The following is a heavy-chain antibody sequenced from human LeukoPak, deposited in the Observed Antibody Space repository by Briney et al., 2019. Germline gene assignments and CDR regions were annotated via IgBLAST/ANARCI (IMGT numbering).Heavy chain of an antibody. D-gene: IGHD2/OR15-2a*01. V-gene: IGHV3-9*03. CDR2: ISWNSGSI. J-gene: IGHJ4*02. Sequence: GGSLRLSCAASVLTFDDYAMHWVRQAPGKGLEWASGISWNSGSIGYADSVKGRFTISRDNAKNSLYLQMNSLRAEDMALYYCAKDIDSGFSGTPCYFDYWGQGTLVTVSS. CDR1: VLTFDDYA. CDR3: AKDIDSGFSGTPCYFDY.